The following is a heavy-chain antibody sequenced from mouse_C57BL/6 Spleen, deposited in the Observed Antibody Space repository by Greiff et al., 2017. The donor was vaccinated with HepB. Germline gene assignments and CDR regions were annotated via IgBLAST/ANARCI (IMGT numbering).Heavy chain of an antibody. V-gene: IGHV1-22*01. CDR2: INPNNGGT. J-gene: IGHJ1*03. Sequence: EVQLQQSGPELVKPGASVKMSCKASGYTFTDYNMHWVKQSHGKSLEWIGYINPNNGGTSYNQKFKGKATLTVNKSSSTAYMELRSLTSEDSAVYYCASQIYYDYDWYFDVWGTGTTVTVSS. D-gene: IGHD2-4*01. CDR3: ASQIYYDYDWYFDV. CDR1: GYTFTDYN.